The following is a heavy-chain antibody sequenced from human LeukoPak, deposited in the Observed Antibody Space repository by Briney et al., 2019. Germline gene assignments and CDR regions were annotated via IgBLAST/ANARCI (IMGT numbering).Heavy chain of an antibody. J-gene: IGHJ6*03. CDR3: ARVVRPAVTIFGVATRPVYYYMDV. CDR1: GGSISSTSYF. V-gene: IGHV4-39*01. CDR2: IFYSGTT. Sequence: AETLSLTCTVSGGSISSTSYFWGWLRQPPGKGLEWIVTIFYSGTTYYNPSLKSRVTISVDTSKNQFSLKLSSVTAADTAVYYCARVVRPAVTIFGVATRPVYYYMDVWGKGTTVTVSS. D-gene: IGHD3-3*01.